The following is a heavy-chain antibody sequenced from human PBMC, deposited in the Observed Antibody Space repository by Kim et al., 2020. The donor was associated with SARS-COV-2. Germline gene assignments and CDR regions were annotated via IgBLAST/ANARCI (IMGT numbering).Heavy chain of an antibody. CDR1: GGSISSYY. D-gene: IGHD3-16*02. CDR2: IYYSGST. CDR3: ARGDYDYVWGSYRYDY. V-gene: IGHV4-59*01. J-gene: IGHJ4*01. Sequence: SETLSLTCTVSGGSISSYYWSWIRQPPGKGLEWIGYIYYSGSTNYNPSLKSRVTISVDTSKNQFSLKLSSVTAADTAVYYCARGDYDYVWGSYRYDYWG.